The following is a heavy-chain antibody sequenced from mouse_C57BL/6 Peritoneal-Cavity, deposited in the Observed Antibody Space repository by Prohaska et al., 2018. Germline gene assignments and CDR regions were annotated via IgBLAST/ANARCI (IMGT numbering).Heavy chain of an antibody. J-gene: IGHJ1*03. CDR1: GIDFSRYW. Sequence: EVKLLQSGGGLVQPGGSLKLSCAASGIDFSRYWMRWVRRAQGKGLEWNGELNPDSITINYAPSLKAKFIISRDNAKTTLYLPVSKVRSEDTALYCCARRDGYYWYFDVGGTGPTVTVSS. V-gene: IGHV4-1*01. CDR2: LNPDSITI. D-gene: IGHD2-3*01. CDR3: ARRDGYYWYFDV.